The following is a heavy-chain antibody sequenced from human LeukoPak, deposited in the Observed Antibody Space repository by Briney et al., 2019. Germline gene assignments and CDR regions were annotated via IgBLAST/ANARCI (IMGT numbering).Heavy chain of an antibody. J-gene: IGHJ4*02. CDR3: ARGGYGGYADY. D-gene: IGHD5-12*01. Sequence: SETLSLTCTVYGGSFSGYYWSWIRQPPGKGLEWIGEITHTGSTNYNPSLKSRVTISVDTSKNQFSLKLSSVTAADTALYYCARGGYGGYADYWGQGTLVTVSS. CDR2: ITHTGST. V-gene: IGHV4-34*01. CDR1: GGSFSGYY.